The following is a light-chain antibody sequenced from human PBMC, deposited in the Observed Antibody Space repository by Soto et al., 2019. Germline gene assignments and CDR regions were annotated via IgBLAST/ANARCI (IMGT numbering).Light chain of an antibody. CDR2: AAS. V-gene: IGKV1-39*01. Sequence: DIQMTQSPSSLSASVGDRVTITCRASQNINSYLNWYQQEPGKAPKLLIYAASSLQSGAPSRFSGSGSGTDFTLTISSLQPEDFATYYCQQSYSTPLTFGGGTKVEIK. CDR3: QQSYSTPLT. CDR1: QNINSY. J-gene: IGKJ4*01.